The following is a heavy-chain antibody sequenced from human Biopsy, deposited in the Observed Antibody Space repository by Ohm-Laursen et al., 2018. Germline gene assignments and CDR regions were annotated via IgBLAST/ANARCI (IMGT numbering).Heavy chain of an antibody. V-gene: IGHV4-34*01. Sequence: TLSLTCAVYGGSFSGYYWSWIRQPPGKGLGWIGEINHSGSTNYNPSLKSRVTISVDTSKNQFSLKLSSVTAADTAVYYCARGRLRAVARFDYWGQGTLVTVSS. CDR3: ARGRLRAVARFDY. J-gene: IGHJ4*02. CDR1: GGSFSGYY. D-gene: IGHD6-19*01. CDR2: INHSGST.